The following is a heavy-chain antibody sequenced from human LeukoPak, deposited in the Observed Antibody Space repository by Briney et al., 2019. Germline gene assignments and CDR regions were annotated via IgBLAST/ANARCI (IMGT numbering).Heavy chain of an antibody. V-gene: IGHV4-59*01. Sequence: GSLRLSCAASGFTFSSYAMSWVRQAPGKGLEWIGYIYYSGSTNYNPSLKSRVTISVDTSKNQFSLKLSSVTAADTAVYYCASGGWSYFDYWGQGTLVTVSS. CDR1: GFTFSSYA. J-gene: IGHJ4*02. CDR3: ASGGWSYFDY. D-gene: IGHD3-16*01. CDR2: IYYSGST.